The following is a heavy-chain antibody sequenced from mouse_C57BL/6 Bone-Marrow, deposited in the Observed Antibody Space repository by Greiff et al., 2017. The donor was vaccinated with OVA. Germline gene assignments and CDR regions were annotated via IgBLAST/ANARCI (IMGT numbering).Heavy chain of an antibody. CDR1: GFTFSSYA. D-gene: IGHD2-4*01. CDR2: ISSGGDYI. Sequence: EVKLVESGEGLVKPGGSLKLSCAASGFTFSSYAMSWVRQTPEKRLEWVAYISSGGDYIYYADTVKGRFTISRDNARNTLYLQMSSLKSEDTAMYYCTRDEDDYVYFDVWGTGTTVTVSS. J-gene: IGHJ1*03. V-gene: IGHV5-9-1*02. CDR3: TRDEDDYVYFDV.